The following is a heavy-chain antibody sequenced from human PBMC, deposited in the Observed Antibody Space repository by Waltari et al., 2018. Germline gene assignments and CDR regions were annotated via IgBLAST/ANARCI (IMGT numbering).Heavy chain of an antibody. J-gene: IGHJ4*02. D-gene: IGHD4-17*01. V-gene: IGHV4-34*01. Sequence: QVQLQQWGAGLLKPSETLSLTCAVYGGSFSGYYWSWIRQPPGKGLEWIGEINHSGSTNYNPSLKSRVTISVDTSKNQFSLKLSSVTAADTAVYYCARRRKRYGDYGVDYWGQGTLVTVSS. CDR1: GGSFSGYY. CDR3: ARRRKRYGDYGVDY. CDR2: INHSGST.